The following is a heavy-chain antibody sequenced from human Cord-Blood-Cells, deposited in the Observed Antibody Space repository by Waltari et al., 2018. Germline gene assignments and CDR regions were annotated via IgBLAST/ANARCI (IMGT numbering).Heavy chain of an antibody. CDR3: TRELRRDGYNFDY. CDR2: IRSKAYGGTT. D-gene: IGHD5-12*01. V-gene: IGHV3-49*05. Sequence: EVQLVESGGGLVKPGRSLRLSCTASGFTFGDYAMSWFRQAPGKGLEWVGFIRSKAYGGTTEYAASVKGRFTISRDDSKSIAYLQMNSLKTEDTAVYYCTRELRRDGYNFDYWGQGTLVTVSS. CDR1: GFTFGDYA. J-gene: IGHJ4*02.